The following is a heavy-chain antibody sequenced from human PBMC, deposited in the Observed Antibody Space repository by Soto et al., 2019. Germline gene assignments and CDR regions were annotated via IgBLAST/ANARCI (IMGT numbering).Heavy chain of an antibody. CDR3: ARDTYSSDDYRRFHYNGMDL. Sequence: VGSLRLSCASSVCTFSNYWMHCVRQSPGKGLVWVSRMNSDGSSTTYADSVKGRFTISRDNAKNTLYLQMNSLRPEDTAAYYCARDTYSSDDYRRFHYNGMDLLGQGTTVNVSS. D-gene: IGHD5-12*01. CDR1: VCTFSNYW. J-gene: IGHJ6*01. V-gene: IGHV3-74*01. CDR2: MNSDGSST.